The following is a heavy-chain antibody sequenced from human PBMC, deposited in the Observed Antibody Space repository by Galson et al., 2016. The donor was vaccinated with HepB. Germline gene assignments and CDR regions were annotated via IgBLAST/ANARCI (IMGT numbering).Heavy chain of an antibody. CDR3: ARVWFLEWFFDY. CDR1: GGSISSGDYY. CDR2: IYYSGIT. V-gene: IGHV4-30-4*01. D-gene: IGHD3-3*01. J-gene: IGHJ4*02. Sequence: TLSLTCTVSGGSISSGDYYWSWIRQPPGKGLEWIGYIYYSGITYYKSSLKSRVTISVDTSKNQFSLKLSSVTAADTAVYYCARVWFLEWFFDYWGQGILVTVSS.